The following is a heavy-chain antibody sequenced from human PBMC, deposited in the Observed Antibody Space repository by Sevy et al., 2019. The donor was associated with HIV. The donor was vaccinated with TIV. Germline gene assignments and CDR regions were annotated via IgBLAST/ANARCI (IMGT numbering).Heavy chain of an antibody. J-gene: IGHJ6*02. Sequence: ASVKVSCKASGYTFTTYYMHWVRQAPGQGLEWMGIINPSDGGTSYTQKFQGRVTMTRDTSTSTVYLELSSHRSEDTDVYYCTKDVVATPNYYSGMGVWDQGTTVTVSS. V-gene: IGHV1-46*03. CDR3: TKDVVATPNYYSGMGV. D-gene: IGHD2-15*01. CDR2: INPSDGGT. CDR1: GYTFTTYY.